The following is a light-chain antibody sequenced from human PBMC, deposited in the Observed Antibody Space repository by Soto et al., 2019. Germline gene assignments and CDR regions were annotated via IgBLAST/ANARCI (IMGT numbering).Light chain of an antibody. Sequence: QTVVTQPPSVSGAPGQRVTISCTGSSSNIGAGYDVHWYQQLPGTVPKLLIYGNTKRPSGVPDRFSGSKSGTSASLAITGLQAEDEADYYCQSYDSSLSGFYVFGAGTKLTVL. CDR1: SSNIGAGYD. CDR2: GNT. V-gene: IGLV1-40*01. J-gene: IGLJ1*01. CDR3: QSYDSSLSGFYV.